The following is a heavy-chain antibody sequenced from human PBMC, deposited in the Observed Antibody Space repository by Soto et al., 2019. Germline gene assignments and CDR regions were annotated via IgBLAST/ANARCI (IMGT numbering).Heavy chain of an antibody. J-gene: IGHJ4*02. CDR2: ISGSGGST. CDR1: GFTFSSYA. D-gene: IGHD5-12*01. V-gene: IGHV3-23*01. CDR3: ANRGYSGYDAYYFDY. Sequence: EVQLLESGGGLVQPGGSLRLSCAASGFTFSSYAMSWVRQAPGKGLEWVLAISGSGGSTYYADSVKGRFTISRDNSKNTLYLQMNSLRAEDTAVYYCANRGYSGYDAYYFDYWGQGTLVTVSS.